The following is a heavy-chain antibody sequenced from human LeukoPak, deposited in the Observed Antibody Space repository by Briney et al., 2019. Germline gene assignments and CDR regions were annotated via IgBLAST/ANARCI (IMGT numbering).Heavy chain of an antibody. CDR1: GGSISSYY. V-gene: IGHV4-59*01. Sequence: PSETLSLTCTVSGGSISSYYWSWIRQPPGKGLEWIGYIYYSGSTNYNPSLKSRVTISVDTSKNQFSLKLGSETAADTAVYYCARGYSSANWFDPWGQGTLVTVSS. D-gene: IGHD6-19*01. CDR2: IYYSGST. J-gene: IGHJ5*02. CDR3: ARGYSSANWFDP.